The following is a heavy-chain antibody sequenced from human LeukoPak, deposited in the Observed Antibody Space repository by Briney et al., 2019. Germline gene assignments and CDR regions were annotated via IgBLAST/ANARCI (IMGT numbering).Heavy chain of an antibody. Sequence: GPSVKVSCTASGYAFTGYYMLWVRQAPGQGLDLMGWINPNSGGTNYAQKFQGRVTMTRGMSISTAYMEMSRLRSDDTAVYYCARVRIAVAGKYYFDYWGQGTVVIVSS. V-gene: IGHV1-2*02. J-gene: IGHJ4*02. CDR2: INPNSGGT. CDR3: ARVRIAVAGKYYFDY. D-gene: IGHD6-19*01. CDR1: GYAFTGYY.